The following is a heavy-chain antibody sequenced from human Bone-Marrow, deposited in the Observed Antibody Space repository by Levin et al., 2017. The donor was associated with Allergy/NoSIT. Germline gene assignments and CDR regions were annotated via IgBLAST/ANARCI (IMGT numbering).Heavy chain of an antibody. CDR3: AREEGPYAFDI. CDR1: GFTFSSYA. CDR2: ISYDGSNK. Sequence: GGSLRLSCAASGFTFSSYAMHWVRQAPGKGLEWVAVISYDGSNKYYADSVKGRFTISRDNSKNTLYLQMNSLRAEDTAVYYCAREEGPYAFDIWGQGTMVTVSS. V-gene: IGHV3-30-3*01. J-gene: IGHJ3*02.